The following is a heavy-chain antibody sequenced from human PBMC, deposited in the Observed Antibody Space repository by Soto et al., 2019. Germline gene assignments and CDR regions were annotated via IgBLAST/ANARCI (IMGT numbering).Heavy chain of an antibody. CDR2: IIPILGIA. V-gene: IGHV1-69*02. Sequence: QVQLVQSGAEVKKPGSSVKVSCKASGGTFSSYTISWVRQAPGQGLEWMGRIIPILGIANYAQKFQGRVTITADKCTSTDYMELSSLRSEDTAVYYCATRRGSYLPYYYGMDVWGQGTTVTVSS. J-gene: IGHJ6*02. D-gene: IGHD3-16*02. CDR3: ATRRGSYLPYYYGMDV. CDR1: GGTFSSYT.